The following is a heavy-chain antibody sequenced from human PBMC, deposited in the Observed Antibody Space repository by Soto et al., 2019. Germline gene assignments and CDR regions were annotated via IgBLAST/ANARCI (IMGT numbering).Heavy chain of an antibody. V-gene: IGHV1-69*01. D-gene: IGHD2-15*01. CDR3: ASGRRDGASSFYCFDY. CDR2: VIPIFGTA. Sequence: QVQLVQSGAEVKKPGSSVKVSCKASGGTFSSYAISWVRQAPGQGLEWMGGVIPIFGTAHYAQKFQGRVTITADESTSTAYMELRSLRSEDTAVYYCASGRRDGASSFYCFDYWGQGTLVTVSS. J-gene: IGHJ4*02. CDR1: GGTFSSYA.